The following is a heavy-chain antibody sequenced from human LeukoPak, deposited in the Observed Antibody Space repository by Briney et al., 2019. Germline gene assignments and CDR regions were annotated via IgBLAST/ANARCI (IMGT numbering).Heavy chain of an antibody. Sequence: GSLRPSWAAAGFTFSSYCMRWDRPPPGSGLEWEAFILYVGSNNYYAESVKGRFTISRDNSKNTLYLQMNSLRAEDTAVYYCAKVAVAVTYYYYYMDVWGKGTTVTVSS. CDR2: ILYVGSNN. V-gene: IGHV3-30*02. CDR1: GFTFSSYC. J-gene: IGHJ6*03. CDR3: AKVAVAVTYYYYYMDV. D-gene: IGHD6-19*01.